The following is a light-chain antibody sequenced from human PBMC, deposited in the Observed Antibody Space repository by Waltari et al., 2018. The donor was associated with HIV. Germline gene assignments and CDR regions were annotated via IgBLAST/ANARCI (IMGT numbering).Light chain of an antibody. CDR1: SGHSSYA. V-gene: IGLV4-69*01. CDR3: QTWGTGIQV. J-gene: IGLJ3*02. CDR2: LNSDGSH. Sequence: QLVLTQSPSASASLGASVKLTCTLSSGHSSYAIAWHQLQPEKGPRYLMKLNSDGSHSKVDGIPVRFSGSCSGAERYLTISSLQSEDDADYYCQTWGTGIQVFGGGTKLTVL.